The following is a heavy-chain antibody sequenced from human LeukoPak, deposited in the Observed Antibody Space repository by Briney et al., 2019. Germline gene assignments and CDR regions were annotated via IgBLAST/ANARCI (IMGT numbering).Heavy chain of an antibody. J-gene: IGHJ6*02. CDR2: ISSSGSTI. CDR3: ARDVQGYSSSSTMDV. V-gene: IGHV3-11*01. D-gene: IGHD6-6*01. Sequence: PGGSLRLSCAASGFTVSSNYMSWIRQGPGKGLEWVSYISSSGSTIYYADSVKGRFTISRDNAKNSLYLQMNSLRAEDTAVYYCARDVQGYSSSSTMDVWGQGTTVTVSS. CDR1: GFTVSSNY.